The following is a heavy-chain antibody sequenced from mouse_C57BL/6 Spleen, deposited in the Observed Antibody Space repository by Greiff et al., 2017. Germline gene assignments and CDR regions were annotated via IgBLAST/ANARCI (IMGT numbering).Heavy chain of an antibody. CDR2: IYPRDGST. Sequence: QVQLQQPGAELVKPGASVKLSCKASGYTFTSYWMHWVKQRPGQGLEWIGWIYPRDGSTKYNEKFKGKATLTVDTSSSTAYMELHSLTSEDSAVYFCARDDGYEAYWGQGTLVTVSA. J-gene: IGHJ3*01. CDR1: GYTFTSYW. D-gene: IGHD2-2*01. V-gene: IGHV1-85*01. CDR3: ARDDGYEAY.